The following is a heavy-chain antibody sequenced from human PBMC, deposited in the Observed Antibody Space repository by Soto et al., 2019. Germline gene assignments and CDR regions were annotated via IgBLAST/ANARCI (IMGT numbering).Heavy chain of an antibody. D-gene: IGHD3-3*01. J-gene: IGHJ4*02. V-gene: IGHV3-23*01. CDR1: GFTFSSYA. CDR3: AKTLRFLEWAFDY. CDR2: ISGSGGST. Sequence: GESLKISCAASGFTFSSYAMSWVRQAPGKGLEWVSAISGSGGSTYYADSVKGRFTISRDNSKNTLYLQMNSLRAEDTAVYYCAKTLRFLEWAFDYWGQGTLVTVSS.